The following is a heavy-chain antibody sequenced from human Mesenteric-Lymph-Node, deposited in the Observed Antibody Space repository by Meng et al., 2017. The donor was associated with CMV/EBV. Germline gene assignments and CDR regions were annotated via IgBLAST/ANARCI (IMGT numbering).Heavy chain of an antibody. CDR1: GYTFNTYGNA. J-gene: IGHJ4*02. CDR3: ARAINGDYVPFDY. V-gene: IGHV1-3*01. D-gene: IGHD4-17*01. Sequence: SGYTFNTYGNAMHWVRQAPGQRLEWMGWINGGNGNTKYSQKFQGRVTITRDTSASTVYMNLSSLRSEDTAVYYCARAINGDYVPFDYWGQGTLVTVSS. CDR2: INGGNGNT.